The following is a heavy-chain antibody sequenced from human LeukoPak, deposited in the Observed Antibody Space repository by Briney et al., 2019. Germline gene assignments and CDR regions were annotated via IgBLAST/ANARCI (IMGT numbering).Heavy chain of an antibody. D-gene: IGHD6-19*01. CDR3: ARAGASGWYAAGWFDP. CDR1: GFPCKNYR. V-gene: IGHV3-74*01. Sequence: GGSLKLSCAASGFPCKNYRMHCVRQAPGKGLVWVSSINTDGRTTRYAASVQGRFTISRDNAKNTLYLQMNSLRGDDTAVYYCARAGASGWYAAGWFDPWGQGTLVTVSS. J-gene: IGHJ5*02. CDR2: INTDGRTT.